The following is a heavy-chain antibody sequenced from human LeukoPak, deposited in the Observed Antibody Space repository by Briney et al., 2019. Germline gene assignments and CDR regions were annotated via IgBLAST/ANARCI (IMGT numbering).Heavy chain of an antibody. CDR2: LNLDGSDK. Sequence: GGSLRLSCVVSGFTFSESWMSWVRQAPGRGLGWVASLNLDGSDKYYVDSVKGRFTISRDNAKNSLYLQMDSLRVEDTAVYYCAKGKRYPDYWGQGTLVTVSS. V-gene: IGHV3-7*03. CDR1: GFTFSESW. CDR3: AKGKRYPDY. J-gene: IGHJ4*02. D-gene: IGHD1-1*01.